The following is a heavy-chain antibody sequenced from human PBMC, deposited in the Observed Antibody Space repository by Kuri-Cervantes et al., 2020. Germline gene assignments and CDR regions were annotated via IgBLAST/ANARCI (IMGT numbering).Heavy chain of an antibody. CDR3: ARADTYYYDSSGYYALGY. Sequence: ASVKVSCKASGGTFSSYAISWVRQAPGQGLEWMGGIIPIFGTANYAQKFQGRVTITADESTSTAYMELSSLRSEDTAVYYCARADTYYYDSSGYYALGYWGQGTLVTVSS. CDR1: GGTFSSYA. J-gene: IGHJ4*02. V-gene: IGHV1-69*13. D-gene: IGHD3-22*01. CDR2: IIPIFGTA.